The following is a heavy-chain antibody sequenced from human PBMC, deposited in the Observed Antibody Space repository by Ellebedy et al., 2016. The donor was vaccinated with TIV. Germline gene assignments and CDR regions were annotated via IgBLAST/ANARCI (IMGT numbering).Heavy chain of an antibody. J-gene: IGHJ1*01. V-gene: IGHV1-69*04. CDR3: ARICGGDCPSPYFQH. D-gene: IGHD2-21*02. CDR1: GGTFSSYA. Sequence: AASVKVSCKASGGTFSSYAISWVRQAPGQGLEWMGRIIPILGIANYAQKFQGRVTITADKSTSTAYMELSSLRSEDTAVYYCARICGGDCPSPYFQHWGQGTLVTVSS. CDR2: IIPILGIA.